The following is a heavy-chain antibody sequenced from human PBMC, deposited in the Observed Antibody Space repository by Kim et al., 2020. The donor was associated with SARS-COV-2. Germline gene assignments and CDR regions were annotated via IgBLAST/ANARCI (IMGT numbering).Heavy chain of an antibody. CDR1: GGSMSGYH. D-gene: IGHD5-12*01. CDR2: MHDTGSA. CDR3: ARDPVDGYGHFDY. J-gene: IGHJ4*02. V-gene: IGHV4-59*01. Sequence: SETLSLTCTVSGGSMSGYHWNWIRLPPGKGLEWIGHMHDTGSAKYNPSLRSRVTISIDRSKKQISLKVASVTAADTAVYYCARDPVDGYGHFDYWGQG.